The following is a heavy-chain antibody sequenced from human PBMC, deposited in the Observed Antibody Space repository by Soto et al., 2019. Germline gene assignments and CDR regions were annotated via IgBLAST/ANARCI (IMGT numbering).Heavy chain of an antibody. CDR2: ISYDGSNK. Sequence: SLRLSCAASGFTFSSYGMHWVRQAPGKGLEWVAVISYDGSNKYYADSVKGRFTISRDNSKNTLYLQMNSLRAEDTAVYYCAEDYYDSSGYWPAHLDYWGQGTLVTVSS. J-gene: IGHJ4*02. V-gene: IGHV3-30*18. CDR1: GFTFSSYG. D-gene: IGHD3-22*01. CDR3: AEDYYDSSGYWPAHLDY.